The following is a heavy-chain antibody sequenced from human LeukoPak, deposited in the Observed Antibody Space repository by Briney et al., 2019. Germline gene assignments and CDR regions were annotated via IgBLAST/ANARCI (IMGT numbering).Heavy chain of an antibody. D-gene: IGHD1-26*01. CDR1: GGSISSGGYY. CDR2: IYHSGST. Sequence: PSETLSLTCTVSGGSISSGGYYWSWIRQPPGKGLEWIGYIYHSGSTYYNPSLKSRVTISVDRSKNQFSLKLSSVTAADTAVYYCASFPGGSSSVGAFDIWGQGTMVTVSS. J-gene: IGHJ3*02. CDR3: ASFPGGSSSVGAFDI. V-gene: IGHV4-30-2*01.